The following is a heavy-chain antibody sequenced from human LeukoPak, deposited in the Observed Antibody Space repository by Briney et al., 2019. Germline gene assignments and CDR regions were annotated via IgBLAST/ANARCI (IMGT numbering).Heavy chain of an antibody. V-gene: IGHV3-11*01. CDR1: GFTFSDYY. Sequence: GGSLRLSCAASGFTFSDYYMSWIRQAPGEGLEWVSYISSSGGAIYFADSVKGRFTIARDNAKKSLHLQMNSLRAEDTAVYYCARDGDSGSYYIDYWGQGTLVTVSS. CDR2: ISSSGGAI. D-gene: IGHD3-10*01. CDR3: ARDGDSGSYYIDY. J-gene: IGHJ4*02.